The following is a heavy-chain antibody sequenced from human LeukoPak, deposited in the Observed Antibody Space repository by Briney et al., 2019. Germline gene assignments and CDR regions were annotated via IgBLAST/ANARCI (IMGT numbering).Heavy chain of an antibody. CDR3: AKAFGHDILTGYYYYYMDV. V-gene: IGHV3-23*01. CDR1: GFTFSSYA. J-gene: IGHJ6*03. CDR2: ISGSGGTT. D-gene: IGHD3-9*01. Sequence: GGSLRLSCAASGFTFSSYAMSWVRQAPGKGLEWVSGISGSGGTTYYADSVKGRFTISRDISRNTLHLQMNSLRAEDTAVYYCAKAFGHDILTGYYYYYMDVWGKGTTVTVSS.